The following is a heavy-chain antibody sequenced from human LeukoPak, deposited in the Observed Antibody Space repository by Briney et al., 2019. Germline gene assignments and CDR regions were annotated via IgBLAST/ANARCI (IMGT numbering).Heavy chain of an antibody. J-gene: IGHJ5*02. V-gene: IGHV3-72*01. CDR3: SRVHSPYGGQGWFDP. CDR2: IKNKVFSYST. Sequence: PGGSLRLSCAVSGFTVSDYYMAWVRQAPGKGLEWVGLIKNKVFSYSTEYAASVEGRFTISRDDSKNSVHLQMNSLKSEDTAIYFCSRVHSPYGGQGWFDPWGQGTLVTVSS. D-gene: IGHD4-17*01. CDR1: GFTVSDYY.